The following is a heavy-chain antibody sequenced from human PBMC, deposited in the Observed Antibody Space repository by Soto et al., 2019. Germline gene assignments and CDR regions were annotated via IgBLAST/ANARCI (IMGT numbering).Heavy chain of an antibody. V-gene: IGHV4-39*01. J-gene: IGHJ4*02. CDR2: MYYSGST. CDR1: GGSSMISSYY. D-gene: IGHD1-26*01. Sequence: PSETLSLTCDVSGGSSMISSYYCGWIRQPPGKGLEWIGSMYYSGSTYYNPSLKSRVTMSVDTSKNQFSLRLNSVTAADTAVYYCARLTIVGATPYYFDYWGQGILVTVSS. CDR3: ARLTIVGATPYYFDY.